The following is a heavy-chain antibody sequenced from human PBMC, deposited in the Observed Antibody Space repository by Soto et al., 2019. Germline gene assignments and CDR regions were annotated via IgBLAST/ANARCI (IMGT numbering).Heavy chain of an antibody. CDR2: IYYSGNT. Sequence: LSLTCTVSGGSIRSGGYYWGWVRQNPRRGLEWIGNIYYSGNTYYNPSLKSRLTISVDTSKNQFSLNLSSVTAADTAVYYCARDRLMATAGTARHYFGLDVWGQGTTVTVSS. V-gene: IGHV4-31*03. D-gene: IGHD5-18*01. CDR1: GGSIRSGGYY. J-gene: IGHJ6*02. CDR3: ARDRLMATAGTARHYFGLDV.